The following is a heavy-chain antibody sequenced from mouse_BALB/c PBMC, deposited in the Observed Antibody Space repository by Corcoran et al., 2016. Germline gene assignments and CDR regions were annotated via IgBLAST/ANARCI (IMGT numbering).Heavy chain of an antibody. D-gene: IGHD2-1*01. V-gene: IGHV1-7*01. CDR2: INPSTGYT. CDR1: GYTFTSYW. CDR3: ARRDGNWFAY. Sequence: QVQLQQSGAELAKPGASVKMSCKASGYTFTSYWMHWVKQRPGQGLEWIGYINPSTGYTEYNQKFKDKATLTADKSSSTAYMQLSSLTSEDSAVYYCARRDGNWFAYWGQGTLVTVSA. J-gene: IGHJ3*01.